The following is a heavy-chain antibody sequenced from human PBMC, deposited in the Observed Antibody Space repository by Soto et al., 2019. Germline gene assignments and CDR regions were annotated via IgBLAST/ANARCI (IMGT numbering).Heavy chain of an antibody. CDR1: GGSFSGYY. CDR3: AKDAPRAAAGTLTGVYYGMDV. Sequence: SETLSLTCAVYGGSFSGYYWSWIRQPPGKGLEWFGEINHSGSTNYNPSLKSRVTISVDTSKNQFSLKLSSVTAADTAVYYCAKDAPRAAAGTLTGVYYGMDVWGQGTTVTVSS. CDR2: INHSGST. D-gene: IGHD6-13*01. J-gene: IGHJ6*02. V-gene: IGHV4-34*01.